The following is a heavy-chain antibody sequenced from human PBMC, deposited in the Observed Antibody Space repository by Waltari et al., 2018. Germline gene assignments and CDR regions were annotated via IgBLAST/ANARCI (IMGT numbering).Heavy chain of an antibody. CDR1: GGSFSGYY. J-gene: IGHJ4*02. D-gene: IGHD3-10*01. CDR3: ARWYYYGSGSYPRYFDY. V-gene: IGHV4-34*01. Sequence: QVQLQQWGAGLLKPSETLSLTCAVYGGSFSGYYWSWIRQPPGKGLEWIGEINHSGSTNYNPSRKSRVTISVDTSKNQFSLKLSSVTAADTAVYYCARWYYYGSGSYPRYFDYWGQGTLVTVSS. CDR2: INHSGST.